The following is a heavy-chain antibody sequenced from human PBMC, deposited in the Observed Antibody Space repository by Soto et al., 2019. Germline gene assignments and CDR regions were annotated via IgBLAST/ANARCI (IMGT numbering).Heavy chain of an antibody. J-gene: IGHJ4*02. D-gene: IGHD3-9*01. CDR1: GGTFSSYT. CDR3: ARPYYDILTGYYKNYFDY. Sequence: SVKVSCKASGGTFSSYTISWVRQAPGQGLGWMGRIIPILGIANYAQKFQGRVTITADKSTSTAYMELSSLRSEDTAVYYCARPYYDILTGYYKNYFDYWGQGTLVTVSS. CDR2: IIPILGIA. V-gene: IGHV1-69*02.